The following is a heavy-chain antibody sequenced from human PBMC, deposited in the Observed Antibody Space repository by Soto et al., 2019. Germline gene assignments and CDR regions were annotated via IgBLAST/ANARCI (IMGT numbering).Heavy chain of an antibody. V-gene: IGHV4-30-4*01. CDR2: IYYSGST. CDR1: GGSISSGDYY. CDR3: ARVVAYYDTHRRFDP. D-gene: IGHD3-22*01. J-gene: IGHJ5*02. Sequence: PSETLSLTCTVSGGSISSGDYYWSWIRQPPGKGLEWIGYIYYSGSTYYNPSLKSRVTISVDTSKNQFSLKLSSVTAADTAVYYCARVVAYYDTHRRFDPWGQGTLVTVSS.